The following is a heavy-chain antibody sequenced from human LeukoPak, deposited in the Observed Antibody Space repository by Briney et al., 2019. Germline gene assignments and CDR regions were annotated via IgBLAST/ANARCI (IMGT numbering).Heavy chain of an antibody. V-gene: IGHV3-74*01. D-gene: IGHD3-3*01. Sequence: GGSLRLSCAASGFYFRSYWMHWVRQAPGKGLVWVSCINSDGSSTRYADSVKGRFTISRDNAKNTVYLQMNSLRAEDTAMYYCARGIHYDFWSGYYRDYYYGMDVWGQGTTVTVSS. CDR2: INSDGSST. J-gene: IGHJ6*02. CDR3: ARGIHYDFWSGYYRDYYYGMDV. CDR1: GFYFRSYW.